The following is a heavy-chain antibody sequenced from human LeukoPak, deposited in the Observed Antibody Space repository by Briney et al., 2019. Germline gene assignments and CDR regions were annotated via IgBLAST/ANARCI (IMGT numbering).Heavy chain of an antibody. V-gene: IGHV3-23*01. CDR1: GSTVSSTS. CDR3: ARGGVSSTPLDY. D-gene: IGHD3-10*01. J-gene: IGHJ4*02. CDR2: ISGSGGTA. Sequence: PRRSLRLSCTASGSTVSSTSMTWVRQPPRKGPEWVSSISGSGGTAYYAESAKGRFTISRDNSKNTLYLQMNSLRAEDTALYDCARGGVSSTPLDYWGQGTLVTVSS.